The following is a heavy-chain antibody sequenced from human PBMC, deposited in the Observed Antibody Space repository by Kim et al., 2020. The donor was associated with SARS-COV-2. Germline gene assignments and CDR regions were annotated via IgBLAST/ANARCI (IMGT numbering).Heavy chain of an antibody. Sequence: SETLSLTCTVSGGSISSSSYYWGWIRQPPGKGLEWIGSIYYSGSTYYNPSLKSRVTISVDTSKNQFSLKLSSVTAADTAVYYCANTYYDILTGRHPDAFDIWGQGTMVTVSS. D-gene: IGHD3-9*01. CDR1: GGSISSSSYY. CDR2: IYYSGST. V-gene: IGHV4-39*01. J-gene: IGHJ3*02. CDR3: ANTYYDILTGRHPDAFDI.